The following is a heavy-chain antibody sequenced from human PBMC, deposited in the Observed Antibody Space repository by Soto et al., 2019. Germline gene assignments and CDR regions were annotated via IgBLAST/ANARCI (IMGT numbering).Heavy chain of an antibody. D-gene: IGHD6-13*01. CDR1: GCSFTSYW. V-gene: IGHV5-10-1*01. CDR3: ARHSISIAAAVDYYYYGMDV. CDR2: IDPSDSYT. J-gene: IGHJ6*02. Sequence: PGESLKISCKGSGCSFTSYWISWVRQMPGKCLEWMGRIDPSDSYTNYSPSFQGHVTISADKSISTAYLQWSSLKASDTAMYYCARHSISIAAAVDYYYYGMDVWGQGTTVTVSS.